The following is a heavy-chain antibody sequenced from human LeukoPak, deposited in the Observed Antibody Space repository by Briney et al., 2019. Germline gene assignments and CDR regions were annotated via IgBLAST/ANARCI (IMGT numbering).Heavy chain of an antibody. CDR1: GFTFTSYG. CDR2: ISAYNGNT. Sequence: PGGSLRLSCAASGFTFTSYGISWVRQAPGQGLEWMGWISAYNGNTNYAQKLQGRVTMTTDTSTSTAYMELRSLRSDDTAVYYCARDPLSSSTSWNWFDPWGQGTLVTVSS. J-gene: IGHJ5*02. D-gene: IGHD2-2*01. V-gene: IGHV1-18*01. CDR3: ARDPLSSSTSWNWFDP.